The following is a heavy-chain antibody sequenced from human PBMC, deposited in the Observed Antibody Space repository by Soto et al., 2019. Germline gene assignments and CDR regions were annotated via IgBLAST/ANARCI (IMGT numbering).Heavy chain of an antibody. J-gene: IGHJ3*02. CDR2: ISSNGGST. CDR1: GFTFSSYA. D-gene: IGHD4-17*01. Sequence: EVQLVESGGGLVQPGGSLRLSCAASGFTFSSYAMHWVRQATGKGLEYVSAISSNGGSTYYANSVKGRFTISRDNSKITLYLQMGSLRAEDMAVYYCARDNDYGDYGVFKAFDIWGQGTMVTVSS. CDR3: ARDNDYGDYGVFKAFDI. V-gene: IGHV3-64*01.